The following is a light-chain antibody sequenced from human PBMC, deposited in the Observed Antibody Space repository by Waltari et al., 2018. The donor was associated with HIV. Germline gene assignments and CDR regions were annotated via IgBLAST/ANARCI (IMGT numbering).Light chain of an antibody. CDR3: CSYAGSSTFAV. V-gene: IGLV2-23*02. Sequence: QSALTQPASVSGSPGQSITISCTGTSSDVGGSNYVSWYQPHPGKAPKLMIYDVSKRPSGVSNRFSGSKSGNTASLTISGLQAEDESDYYCCSYAGSSTFAVFGGGTKLTVL. CDR1: SSDVGGSNY. CDR2: DVS. J-gene: IGLJ2*01.